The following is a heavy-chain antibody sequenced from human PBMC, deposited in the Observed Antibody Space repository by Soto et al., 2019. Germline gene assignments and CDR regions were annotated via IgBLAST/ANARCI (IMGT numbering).Heavy chain of an antibody. J-gene: IGHJ4*02. D-gene: IGHD3-10*01. CDR1: GGSIDSYY. CDR2: IYSSGST. CDR3: ARDRGDYGSADY. V-gene: IGHV4-4*07. Sequence: QVQLQESGPGLVKPSETLSLTCTVSGGSIDSYYWSWIRQSAGKGLEWIGRIYSSGSTNYNPSLNSRVTISVDTSKNQFSLRLSSVTAADTAVYYCARDRGDYGSADYWGQGTLVTVSS.